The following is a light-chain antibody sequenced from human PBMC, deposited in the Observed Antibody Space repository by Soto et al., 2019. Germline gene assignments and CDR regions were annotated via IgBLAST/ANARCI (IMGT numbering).Light chain of an antibody. J-gene: IGKJ5*01. CDR2: GAS. Sequence: EIVLTQSPGTLSLSPGERGTLSCRASQSVSSGYIAWYQQKPGQAPRLLFYGASRRATGIPARFSGSGSGTDFTLTISSLEPEDFAVYYCQQRSNWPITFGQGTRLEIK. CDR3: QQRSNWPIT. CDR1: QSVSSGY. V-gene: IGKV3D-20*02.